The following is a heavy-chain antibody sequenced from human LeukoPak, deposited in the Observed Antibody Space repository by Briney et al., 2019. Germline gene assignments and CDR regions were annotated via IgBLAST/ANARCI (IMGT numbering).Heavy chain of an antibody. CDR2: IYPGDSDT. V-gene: IGHV5-51*01. CDR3: ARQDGSAWYYFDY. D-gene: IGHD6-19*01. Sequence: GESPKISCKGSGYSFTNYWIAWVRQMPGKGLEWMGIIYPGDSDTRYSPSFQGQVTISADKSFSTAYLQWSSLKASDSAMYYCARQDGSAWYYFDYWAQGTLVTVSS. CDR1: GYSFTNYW. J-gene: IGHJ4*02.